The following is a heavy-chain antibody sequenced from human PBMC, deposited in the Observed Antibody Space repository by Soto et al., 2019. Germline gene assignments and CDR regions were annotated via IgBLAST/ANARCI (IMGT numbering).Heavy chain of an antibody. CDR3: AKESSGPYEIVAVDY. CDR1: GFTLSSYG. J-gene: IGHJ4*02. V-gene: IGHV3-33*06. CDR2: IRGDGGNT. D-gene: IGHD3-16*02. Sequence: GGSLRLSCAASGFTLSSYGMHWVRQAPGKGLEWVAVIRGDGGNTYYADSVKGRFTISRDNSKNTLYLQMNSLRAEDTAVYYCAKESSGPYEIVAVDYWGQGTLVTVSS.